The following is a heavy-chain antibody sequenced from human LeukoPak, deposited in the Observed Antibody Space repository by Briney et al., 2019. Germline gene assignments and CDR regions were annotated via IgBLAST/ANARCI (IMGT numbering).Heavy chain of an antibody. CDR2: IGASGSST. CDR1: EFLFNA. D-gene: IGHD3-10*01. Sequence: GGSLRLSCAASEFLFNAMNWVRQAPGKGLEWVSGIGASGSSTYYADSVKGRFTISRDNSKTTLYLQMNSLRAEDTAVYYCARGLSSVNDAFDIWGQGTMVSVSS. CDR3: ARGLSSVNDAFDI. J-gene: IGHJ3*02. V-gene: IGHV3-23*01.